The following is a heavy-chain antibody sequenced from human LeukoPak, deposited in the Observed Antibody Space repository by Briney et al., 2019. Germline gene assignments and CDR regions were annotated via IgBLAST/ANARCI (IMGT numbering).Heavy chain of an antibody. V-gene: IGHV3-21*01. CDR1: GFSFSIYS. D-gene: IGHD4-11*01. CDR2: ISSVSTYI. J-gene: IGHJ5*02. CDR3: ARAANDYLILNWFDP. Sequence: KPGGSLRLSCAASGFSFSIYSMNWVRQAPGKGLEWVSSISSVSTYIYYADSVKGRFTISRDNSKNSLYLQMNSLRAEDTAVYYCARAANDYLILNWFDPWGQGTLVTVSS.